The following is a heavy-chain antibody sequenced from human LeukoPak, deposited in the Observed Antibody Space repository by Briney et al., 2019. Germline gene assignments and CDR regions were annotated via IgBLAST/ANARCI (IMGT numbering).Heavy chain of an antibody. J-gene: IGHJ4*02. CDR1: GFIFDDYA. Sequence: GGSLRLSCAASGFIFDDYAMHWVRQAPGKGLEWVSGISWSSAGIGYADSVKGRFTIPRDNAKNSLYLQMNSLRVEDMALYYCAKGPGTAVGPYYFDYWGQGTQVTVSS. CDR3: AKGPGTAVGPYYFDY. V-gene: IGHV3-9*03. D-gene: IGHD6-13*01. CDR2: ISWSSAGI.